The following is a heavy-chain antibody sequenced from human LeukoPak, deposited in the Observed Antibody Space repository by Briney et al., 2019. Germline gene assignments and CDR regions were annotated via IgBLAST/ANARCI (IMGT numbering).Heavy chain of an antibody. Sequence: ASVKVSCKASGYNFRNYGIGWVRQAPRQGLEWMGWITAGNGNTNYAQKVQGRVTMTTDTSTSTAYMELRSLRSDDTAVYFCARDSARGYSYGYNAFDIWGQGTTVTVSS. D-gene: IGHD5-18*01. CDR3: ARDSARGYSYGYNAFDI. J-gene: IGHJ3*02. CDR2: ITAGNGNT. CDR1: GYNFRNYG. V-gene: IGHV1-18*01.